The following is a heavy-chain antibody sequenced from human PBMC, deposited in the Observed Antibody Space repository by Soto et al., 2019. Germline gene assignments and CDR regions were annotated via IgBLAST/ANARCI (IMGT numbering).Heavy chain of an antibody. D-gene: IGHD1-20*01. CDR3: ARGPDNSPHFDY. V-gene: IGHV3-23*01. J-gene: IGHJ4*02. Sequence: GGSLRLSCAASGFTFSSYAMSWVRQAPGKGLEWVSAISGSGGSKYYADSVKGRFTISRDNSKNTLYLQMNSLRAEDTAVYYCARGPDNSPHFDYWGQGTLVTVSS. CDR1: GFTFSSYA. CDR2: ISGSGGSK.